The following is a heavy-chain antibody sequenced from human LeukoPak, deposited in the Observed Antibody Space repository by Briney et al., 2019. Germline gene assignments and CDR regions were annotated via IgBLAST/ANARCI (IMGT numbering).Heavy chain of an antibody. V-gene: IGHV4-61*08. D-gene: IGHD4-23*01. Sequence: SSETLSLTCTVSGGSISSGGYYWSWIRQPPGKGLEWIGYIYYSGSTNYNPSLKSRVTISVDTSKNQFSLKLSSVTAADTAVYYCARHLRWSWALVAFDIWGQGTMVTVSS. CDR2: IYYSGST. J-gene: IGHJ3*02. CDR3: ARHLRWSWALVAFDI. CDR1: GGSISSGGYY.